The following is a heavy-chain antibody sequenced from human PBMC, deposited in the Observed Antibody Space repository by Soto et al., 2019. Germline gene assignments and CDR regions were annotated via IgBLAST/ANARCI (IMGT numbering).Heavy chain of an antibody. CDR2: IYYSGST. D-gene: IGHD4-4*01. CDR1: GDSISSGDYY. CDR3: AREDSTYGRHYYYGMEV. Sequence: SETLSLTCTVSGDSISSGDYYLSWILHPPGKGLEWIGYIYYSGSTYYNPSLKSRVTISVETSKNQFSLRLRSVTAADTAVYYCAREDSTYGRHYYYGMEVWGQGTTVTLSS. J-gene: IGHJ6*01. V-gene: IGHV4-30-4*01.